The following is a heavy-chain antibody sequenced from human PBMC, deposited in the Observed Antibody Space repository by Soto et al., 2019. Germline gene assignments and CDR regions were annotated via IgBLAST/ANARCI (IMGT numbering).Heavy chain of an antibody. J-gene: IGHJ4*02. Sequence: SETLSLTCAVSGGSISSGGYSWSWIRQLPGKRPEWIGSIGYRGNTDYNPSLRSRVTISLDSPKNQFSLKLNSVTAADTAVYYCARHNYGSGSTYFDYWGQGTLVTVSS. D-gene: IGHD3-10*01. CDR2: IGYRGNT. CDR3: ARHNYGSGSTYFDY. CDR1: GGSISSGGYS. V-gene: IGHV4-61*08.